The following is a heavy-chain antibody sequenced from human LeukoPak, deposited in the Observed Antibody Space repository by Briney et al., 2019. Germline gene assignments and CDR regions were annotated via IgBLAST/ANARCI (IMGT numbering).Heavy chain of an antibody. Sequence: SETLSLTCTVSGGSISSNSYYWGWIRQSPGTGLEWIGTIYYSGSTYYNPSLKSRVTISVDTSKNQFSLKLSSVTAADTAMYYCARNRYYYGSGSYGVPNWFDPWGQGTLVTVSS. J-gene: IGHJ5*02. CDR1: GGSISSNSYY. CDR2: IYYSGST. D-gene: IGHD3-10*01. CDR3: ARNRYYYGSGSYGVPNWFDP. V-gene: IGHV4-39*01.